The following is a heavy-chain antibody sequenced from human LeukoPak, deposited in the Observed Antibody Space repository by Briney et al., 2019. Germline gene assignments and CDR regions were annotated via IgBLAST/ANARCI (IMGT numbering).Heavy chain of an antibody. CDR1: GGSISSYY. J-gene: IGHJ4*02. Sequence: SETLSLTCTVSGGSISSYYWSWIRQPAGKGLEWIGRIYSSGATNYNPSLKSRVTMSLDTSKNQFSLKLSSVTAADTAVYYCAKVGFWSGYYALYYFDYWGQGALVTVSS. CDR2: IYSSGAT. V-gene: IGHV4-4*07. CDR3: AKVGFWSGYYALYYFDY. D-gene: IGHD3-3*01.